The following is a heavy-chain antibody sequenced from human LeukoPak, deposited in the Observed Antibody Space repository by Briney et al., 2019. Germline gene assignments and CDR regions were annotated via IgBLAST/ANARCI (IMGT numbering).Heavy chain of an antibody. CDR1: GFTFNNYA. D-gene: IGHD6-19*01. J-gene: IGHJ4*02. V-gene: IGHV3-23*01. CDR3: ARERDSSGFETY. CDR2: ISGSGSNT. Sequence: PGGSLRLSCTASGFTFNNYAMSWVRQAPGKGLEWVSAISGSGSNTYYADSVKGRFTISRDNSKNTLFLQMNSLRAEDTAVYYCARERDSSGFETYWGQGTLVTVSS.